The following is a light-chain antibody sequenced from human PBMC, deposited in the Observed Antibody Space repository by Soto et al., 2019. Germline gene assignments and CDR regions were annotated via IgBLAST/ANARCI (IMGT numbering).Light chain of an antibody. CDR1: QSVLSSSNNKNY. CDR3: QQYSSSPSIT. J-gene: IGKJ5*01. V-gene: IGKV4-1*01. CDR2: GAS. Sequence: DIVMTHSPESLAVSLGERATINCKSSQSVLSSSNNKNYLAWYQQKPGQAPRLLIYGASTRATGIPARFSGSGSGTEFTLTISRLEPEDFAVYYCQQYSSSPSITFGQGTRLEIK.